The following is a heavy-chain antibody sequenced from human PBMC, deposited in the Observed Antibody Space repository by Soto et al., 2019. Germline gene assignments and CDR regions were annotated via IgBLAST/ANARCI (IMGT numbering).Heavy chain of an antibody. CDR1: GFPSSTYGFSTYA. CDR3: AKGTSSEFLLSFDD. V-gene: IGHV3-23*01. CDR2: ITGSGGHS. Sequence: EVQLLQSGGGLVQPGGSLRLSCLASGFPSSTYGFSTYAMTWVRQPPGKGLEWVSVITGSGGHSYYADSVKGRFTISRDKSRNTLFLQMDSLRADDTAVYFCAKGTSSEFLLSFDDWGHGTLVTVSS. J-gene: IGHJ4*01. D-gene: IGHD3-10*01.